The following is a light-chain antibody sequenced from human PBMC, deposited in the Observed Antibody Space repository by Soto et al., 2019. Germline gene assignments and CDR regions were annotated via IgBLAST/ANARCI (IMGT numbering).Light chain of an antibody. V-gene: IGLV2-14*01. CDR3: SSYTTVSTYV. Sequence: QSALTQPASVSGSPVQSLTISCTGTSSDVGGYNYVSWYQQHPGKAPKLMIYDVRNRPSGVSNRFSGSKSVNTASLTISGLQAEDEADYYCSSYTTVSTYVFGTGTKVTVL. CDR1: SSDVGGYNY. CDR2: DVR. J-gene: IGLJ1*01.